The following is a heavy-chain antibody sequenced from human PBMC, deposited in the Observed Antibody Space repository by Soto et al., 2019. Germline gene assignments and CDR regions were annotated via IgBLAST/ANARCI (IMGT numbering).Heavy chain of an antibody. Sequence: ESGGGVVQPGRSLRLSCAASGFTFSSYGMHWVRQAPGKGLEWVAVIWYDGSNKYYADSVKGRFTISRDNSKNTLYLQMNSLRAEDTAVYYCARDSFHGDYRFDYWGQGTLVTVSS. V-gene: IGHV3-33*01. J-gene: IGHJ4*02. CDR2: IWYDGSNK. D-gene: IGHD4-17*01. CDR3: ARDSFHGDYRFDY. CDR1: GFTFSSYG.